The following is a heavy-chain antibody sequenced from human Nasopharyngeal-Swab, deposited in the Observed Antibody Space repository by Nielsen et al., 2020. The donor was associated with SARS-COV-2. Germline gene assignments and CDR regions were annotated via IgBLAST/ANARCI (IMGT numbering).Heavy chain of an antibody. Sequence: SLKISCAAPGFTFSSYGMHWVRQAPGKGLEWVAVISYDGSNKYYADSVKGRFTISRDNSKNTLYLQMNSLRAEDTAVYYCAKDGDGSGSYGDYYYYYMDVWGKGTTVTVSS. CDR3: AKDGDGSGSYGDYYYYYMDV. CDR2: ISYDGSNK. V-gene: IGHV3-30*18. CDR1: GFTFSSYG. J-gene: IGHJ6*03. D-gene: IGHD3-10*01.